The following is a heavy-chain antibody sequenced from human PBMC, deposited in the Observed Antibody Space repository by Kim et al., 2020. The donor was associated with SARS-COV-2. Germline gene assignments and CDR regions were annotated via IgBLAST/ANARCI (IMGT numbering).Heavy chain of an antibody. CDR1: GLTFGSYA. CDR2: ISGTGGAT. D-gene: IGHD3-10*01. CDR3: AKGRELYYYGLGSAFDT. J-gene: IGHJ4*01. Sequence: LSLTCAASGLTFGSYAMIWVRQAPGKGLEWVSIISGTGGATDYADSVKGRFTISRDNSKNTLYLQMNSLRAEDTAVYYCAKGRELYYYGLGSAFDTW. V-gene: IGHV3-23*01.